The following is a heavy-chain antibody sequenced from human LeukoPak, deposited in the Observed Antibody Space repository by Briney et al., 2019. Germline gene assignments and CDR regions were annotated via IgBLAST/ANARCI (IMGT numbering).Heavy chain of an antibody. J-gene: IGHJ4*02. CDR3: ARDSAASISCSDY. Sequence: GGSLRLSCAASGFTFSSYAMSWVRQAPGKGLEWVAVIWYDGSNKYYADSVEGRFTISRDNSKNTLYLQMSSLRAEDTAVYYCARDSAASISCSDYWGQGTLVTVSS. V-gene: IGHV3-33*08. D-gene: IGHD3-9*01. CDR1: GFTFSSYA. CDR2: IWYDGSNK.